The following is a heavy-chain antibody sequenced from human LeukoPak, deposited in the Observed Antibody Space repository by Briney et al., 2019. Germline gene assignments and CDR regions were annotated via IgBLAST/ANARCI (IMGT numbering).Heavy chain of an antibody. CDR3: ARGATMIVVASHFDY. CDR2: ISSNGGST. J-gene: IGHJ4*02. V-gene: IGHV3-64*01. Sequence: PGGFLRLSCAASGFTFSSYAMLWVRQAPGKGLEYVSAISSNGGSTYYANSVKGRFTISRDNSKNTLYLQMGSLRAEDMAVYYCARGATMIVVASHFDYWGQGTLVTVSS. D-gene: IGHD3-22*01. CDR1: GFTFSSYA.